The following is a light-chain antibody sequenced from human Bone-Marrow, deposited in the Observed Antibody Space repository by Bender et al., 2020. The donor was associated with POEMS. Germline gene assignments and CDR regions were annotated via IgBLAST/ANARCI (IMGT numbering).Light chain of an antibody. CDR3: SSYTSSSTLV. CDR1: SSDVGAYNY. CDR2: EVS. V-gene: IGLV2-14*01. Sequence: QSALTQPASVSGSPGQSITISCSGTSSDVGAYNYVSWYQQHPGTAPKLMIFEVSNRPSGVPDRFSGSKSGNTASLTISGLQAEDEADYYCSSYTSSSTLVFGGGTKLTVL. J-gene: IGLJ2*01.